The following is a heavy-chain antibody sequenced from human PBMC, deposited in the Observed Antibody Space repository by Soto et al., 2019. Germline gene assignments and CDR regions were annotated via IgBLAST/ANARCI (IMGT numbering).Heavy chain of an antibody. CDR1: GFTFSSYA. V-gene: IGHV3-23*01. J-gene: IGHJ4*02. D-gene: IGHD6-13*01. CDR2: ISGSGGST. CDR3: AKDPKQQNN. Sequence: RRLSCAASGFTFSSYAMSWVRQAPGKGLEWVSAISGSGGSTYYADSVKGRFTISRDNSKNTLYLEMNSLRAEDTAVYYCAKDPKQQNNWGQGTLVTVSS.